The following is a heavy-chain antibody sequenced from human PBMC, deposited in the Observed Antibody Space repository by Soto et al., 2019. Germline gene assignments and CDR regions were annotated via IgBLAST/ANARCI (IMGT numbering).Heavy chain of an antibody. J-gene: IGHJ5*02. D-gene: IGHD2-15*01. V-gene: IGHV5-51*01. CDR1: GYSFTSYW. CDR3: AKVVSYLNWFDP. Sequence: SGESLTISCKGSGYSFTSYWIGWVRQMPGKVLELMVIIFPGDSDSRYSPSFQGQVTISAYKSISTAYLQWSSLKASDTAMYYCAKVVSYLNWFDPWGQGTLVTVSS. CDR2: IFPGDSDS.